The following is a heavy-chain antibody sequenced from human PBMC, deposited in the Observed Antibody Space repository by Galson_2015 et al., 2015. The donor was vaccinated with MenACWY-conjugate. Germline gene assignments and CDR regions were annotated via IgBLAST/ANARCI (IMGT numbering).Heavy chain of an antibody. CDR1: GFPLSGYW. V-gene: IGHV4-59*01. CDR2: VHHTGST. D-gene: IGHD1-26*01. J-gene: IGHJ3*02. CDR3: ARWEASLNAFDI. Sequence: LRLSCAASGFPLSGYWMAWVRQAPGKGLEWIGYVHHTGSTSYRPSLRSRVTMSVDTSNSHFSLKLSSVTAADTAVYYCARWEASLNAFDIWGRGTMVTVSS.